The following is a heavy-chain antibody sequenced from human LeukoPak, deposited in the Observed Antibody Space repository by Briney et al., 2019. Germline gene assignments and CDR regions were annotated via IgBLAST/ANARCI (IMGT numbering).Heavy chain of an antibody. CDR1: GYTFTSYY. J-gene: IGHJ6*02. CDR2: INPSGGST. V-gene: IGHV1-46*01. Sequence: ASVKVSCKASGYTFTSYYMHWVRQAPGQGLEWMGIINPSGGSTSYAQKFQGRVTMTRDTSTSTVCMELSSLRSEDTAVYYCARDTRYCSGGSCYSSYYYGMDVWGQGTTVTVSS. CDR3: ARDTRYCSGGSCYSSYYYGMDV. D-gene: IGHD2-15*01.